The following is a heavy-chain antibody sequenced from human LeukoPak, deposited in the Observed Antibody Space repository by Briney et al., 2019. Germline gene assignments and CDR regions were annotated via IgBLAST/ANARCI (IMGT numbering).Heavy chain of an antibody. CDR1: GYTFSNYG. V-gene: IGHV1-18*01. CDR3: ARDKNSSTSYWFDP. D-gene: IGHD6-13*01. CDR2: ISGYNGHT. J-gene: IGHJ5*02. Sequence: ASVKVSCKASGYTFSNYGISWVRQAPGQGLEWMGWISGYNGHTNYAQNLQGRVTMTTDTSTSTTYMELGSLRSDDTAVYYCARDKNSSTSYWFDPWGQGTLVIVSS.